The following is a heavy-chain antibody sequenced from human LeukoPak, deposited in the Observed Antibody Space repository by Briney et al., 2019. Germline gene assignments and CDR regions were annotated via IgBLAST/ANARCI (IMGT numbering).Heavy chain of an antibody. V-gene: IGHV3-74*01. D-gene: IGHD6-19*01. CDR1: GLTFSKYW. CDR3: ATKQWLAPPPDS. Sequence: PGGSLRLSCAASGLTFSKYWMLWVRQAPGKGRESVSRINTDGTVTTYADSVKGRFTVSRDNADNTMFLQMNSVRDEDTAVYYCATKQWLAPPPDSWGQGTPVTVSS. J-gene: IGHJ4*02. CDR2: INTDGTVT.